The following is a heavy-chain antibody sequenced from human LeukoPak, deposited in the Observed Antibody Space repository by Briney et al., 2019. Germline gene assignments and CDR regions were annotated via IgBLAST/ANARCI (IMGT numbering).Heavy chain of an antibody. Sequence: GGSLRLSCAASGFTFSSYSMNWVRQAPGKGLEWVSYISSSSSTIYYADSVKGRFTISRDNAKNSLYLQMNSLRAEDTAVYYCARGAAAGTTYGHYWGQGTLVTVSS. D-gene: IGHD6-13*01. V-gene: IGHV3-48*01. CDR3: ARGAAAGTTYGHY. J-gene: IGHJ4*02. CDR1: GFTFSSYS. CDR2: ISSSSSTI.